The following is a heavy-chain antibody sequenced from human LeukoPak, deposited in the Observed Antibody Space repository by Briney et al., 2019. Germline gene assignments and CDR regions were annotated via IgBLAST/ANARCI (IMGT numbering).Heavy chain of an antibody. Sequence: ASVKVSCKASGYTFTGYYMHWVRRAPGQGLEWMGWINPNSGGTNYAQKFQGRVTMTRDTSISTAYMELSRLRSDDTAVYYCARDDVTTGGAIDYWGQGTLVTVSS. D-gene: IGHD4-17*01. CDR3: ARDDVTTGGAIDY. CDR1: GYTFTGYY. J-gene: IGHJ4*02. V-gene: IGHV1-2*02. CDR2: INPNSGGT.